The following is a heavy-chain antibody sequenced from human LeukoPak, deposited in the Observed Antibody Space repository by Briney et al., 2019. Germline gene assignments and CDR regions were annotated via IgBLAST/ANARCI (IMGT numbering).Heavy chain of an antibody. Sequence: PGGSLRLSCAASGFNFNNYWMTWVRQAPGKGLEWVANIKQDGSEKYHVDSVKGRFTISRDNAKNSLYLQMNSLRAEDTAVYYCARDYPPGVSFDYWGQGTLVTVSS. CDR1: GFNFNNYW. CDR2: IKQDGSEK. CDR3: ARDYPPGVSFDY. D-gene: IGHD3-16*02. V-gene: IGHV3-7*05. J-gene: IGHJ4*02.